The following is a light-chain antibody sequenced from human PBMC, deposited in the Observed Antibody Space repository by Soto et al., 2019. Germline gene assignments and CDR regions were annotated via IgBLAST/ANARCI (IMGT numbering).Light chain of an antibody. J-gene: IGKJ3*01. CDR2: KAS. V-gene: IGKV1-5*03. CDR3: QHFNTYSGT. CDR1: QSISSW. Sequence: DIQMTQSPSTLSASVGDRVTITCRVSQSISSWLAWYQQKPGKAPKLLIYKASSLESGVPSRFSGSGSGTEFSLTISSLQPDDFATYYCQHFNTYSGTFGPGTKVDIK.